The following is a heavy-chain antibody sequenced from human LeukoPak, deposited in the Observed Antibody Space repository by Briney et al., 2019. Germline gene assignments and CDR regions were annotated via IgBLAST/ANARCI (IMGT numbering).Heavy chain of an antibody. Sequence: ASVKVSCKASGYTFTGDYIHWVRQAPGQGLEWMGWVNPSSGGTKYAQKFQGRVTMTRDTSISTAYMELSRLRSDDTAVYYCARDYFYVTTGYYWFDPWGQGTLVTVSS. CDR2: VNPSSGGT. CDR1: GYTFTGDY. CDR3: ARDYFYVTTGYYWFDP. J-gene: IGHJ5*02. V-gene: IGHV1-2*02. D-gene: IGHD3-9*01.